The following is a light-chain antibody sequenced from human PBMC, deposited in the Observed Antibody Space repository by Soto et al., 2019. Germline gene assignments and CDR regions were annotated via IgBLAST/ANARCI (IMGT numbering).Light chain of an antibody. Sequence: EXVXXQXXXTXSXSPGERATLSCRASQSVRSSLAWYQQKPGQAPRLLIYDASNRATGIPARFSGSGSGTDFTLTISSLEPEDFAVYYCQQRSSWLLTFGGGTKVEIK. CDR3: QQRSSWLLT. CDR1: QSVRSS. V-gene: IGKV3-11*01. J-gene: IGKJ4*01. CDR2: DAS.